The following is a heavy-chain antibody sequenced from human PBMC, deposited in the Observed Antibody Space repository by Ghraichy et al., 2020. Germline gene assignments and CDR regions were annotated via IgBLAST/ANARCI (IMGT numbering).Heavy chain of an antibody. Sequence: GGSLRLSCAASGFTVSSNYMSWVRQAPGKGLEWVSVIYSGGSTYYADSVKGRFTISRDNSKNTLYLQMNSLRAEDTAVYYCARPSYSSSSRYYYYGMDVWGQGTTVTVSS. J-gene: IGHJ6*02. CDR1: GFTVSSNY. CDR2: IYSGGST. V-gene: IGHV3-53*01. CDR3: ARPSYSSSSRYYYYGMDV. D-gene: IGHD6-6*01.